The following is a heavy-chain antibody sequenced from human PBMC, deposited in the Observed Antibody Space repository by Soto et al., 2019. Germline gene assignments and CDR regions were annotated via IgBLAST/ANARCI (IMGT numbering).Heavy chain of an antibody. Sequence: QVQLVQSGAEVKKPGASVKVSCKTSGYTFAAYYIHWIRQAPGQGLEWMGWINPTSGGTVYAQNFQDRVTMTRDTSISTAYMELRRLNSDDTAVYYCARDTDYGVYWGYFFDSWGQGTPVTVSS. J-gene: IGHJ4*02. D-gene: IGHD4-17*01. CDR3: ARDTDYGVYWGYFFDS. CDR1: GYTFAAYY. CDR2: INPTSGGT. V-gene: IGHV1-2*02.